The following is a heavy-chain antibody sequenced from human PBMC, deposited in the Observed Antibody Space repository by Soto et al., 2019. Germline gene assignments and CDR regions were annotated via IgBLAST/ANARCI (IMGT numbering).Heavy chain of an antibody. CDR1: GGSIRSANFY. D-gene: IGHD5-12*01. V-gene: IGHV4-31*03. CDR3: ARVEFSGGQGVCRKCPFDY. Sequence: QVQLQESGPGLVKPSETLSLTCTVYGGSIRSANFYWSWIRQQPGKGLEWIGYISNSGTAYYNPSLGSRVTMSVETSRSQFSLRLTSVTAADTAVYYCARVEFSGGQGVCRKCPFDYWGPGTLVTVSS. CDR2: ISNSGTA. J-gene: IGHJ4*02.